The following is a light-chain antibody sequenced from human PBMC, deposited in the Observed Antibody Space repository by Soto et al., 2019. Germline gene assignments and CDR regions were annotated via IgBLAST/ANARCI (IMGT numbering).Light chain of an antibody. J-gene: IGKJ1*01. CDR2: AAS. V-gene: IGKV1-8*01. CDR1: QGISSY. Sequence: AIRMTQSPSSLSASTGDRVTITCRASQGISSYLAWYQQKPVKAPKLLIYAASTLQSGVPSRFSGSGSGTDFTLTISCLQSEDFATSYCQQYYSYPWTFGQGTKVEIK. CDR3: QQYYSYPWT.